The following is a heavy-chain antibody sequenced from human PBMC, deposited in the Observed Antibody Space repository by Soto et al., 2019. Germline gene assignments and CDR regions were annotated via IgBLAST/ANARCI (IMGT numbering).Heavy chain of an antibody. CDR3: AGITMIVVGAYGMDV. J-gene: IGHJ6*02. Sequence: ASVKVSCKVSGYTLTELSIHWVRQARGKGLEWMGGFDPEDAEIIYAQKFQGRVTMTEDTSTDTAYMELSSLRSEDTAVYYCAGITMIVVGAYGMDVWGQGTTVTVSS. D-gene: IGHD3-22*01. CDR2: FDPEDAEI. V-gene: IGHV1-24*01. CDR1: GYTLTELS.